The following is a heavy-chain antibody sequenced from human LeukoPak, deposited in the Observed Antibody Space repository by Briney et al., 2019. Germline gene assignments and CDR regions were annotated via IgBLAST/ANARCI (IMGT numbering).Heavy chain of an antibody. CDR3: ARDTILSGSPLDY. V-gene: IGHV4-39*07. J-gene: IGHJ4*02. CDR1: GGSISSHYY. Sequence: SETLSLTCTVSGGSISSHYYWAWIRQPPGKGLEWIGTIYYSGSTYHNPSLESRVTISVDTSKNQFSLKLSSVTAADTAVYYCARDTILSGSPLDYWGQGTLVTVSS. D-gene: IGHD3-10*01. CDR2: IYYSGST.